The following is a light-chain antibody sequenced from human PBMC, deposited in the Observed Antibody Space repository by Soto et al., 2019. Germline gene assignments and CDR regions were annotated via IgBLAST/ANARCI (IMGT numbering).Light chain of an antibody. Sequence: QSALTQPASVSGSPGQSITISCTGTSSDVGGYNYVSWYQQNPGKAPKLMIYEVSNRPSGVSTRFSGSKSGNTASLTISGLQAEDDADYYCSSYTSSSTLYVFGTGTKVTVL. V-gene: IGLV2-14*01. J-gene: IGLJ1*01. CDR3: SSYTSSSTLYV. CDR1: SSDVGGYNY. CDR2: EVS.